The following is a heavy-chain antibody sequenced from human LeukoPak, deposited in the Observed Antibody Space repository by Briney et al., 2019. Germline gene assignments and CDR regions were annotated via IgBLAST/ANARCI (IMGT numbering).Heavy chain of an antibody. V-gene: IGHV3-48*01. CDR2: INSRSSTI. J-gene: IGHJ3*02. Sequence: GSLRLSCAASRFTFSNYGVNWVRQAPGRGLEGVSYINSRSSTIYYADSVRGRFTISRDNAKNSLYLQMNSLKAEDTAIYYCAREVGTPQAFDIWGQGTMVTVSS. D-gene: IGHD1-26*01. CDR3: AREVGTPQAFDI. CDR1: RFTFSNYG.